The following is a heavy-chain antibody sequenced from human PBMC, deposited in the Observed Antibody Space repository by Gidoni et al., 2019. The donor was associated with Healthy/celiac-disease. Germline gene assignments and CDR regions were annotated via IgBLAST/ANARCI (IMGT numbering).Heavy chain of an antibody. CDR3: ARDQSYDFWSGYRGIFLLTRTGEIDY. CDR2: IKQDGSEK. V-gene: IGHV3-7*01. Sequence: EVQLVESGGGLVQPGGSLRLSCAASGFTFSSYWMSWVRQAPGKGLEWVANIKQDGSEKYYVDSVKGRFTISRDNAKNSLYLQMNSLRAEDTAVYYCARDQSYDFWSGYRGIFLLTRTGEIDYWGQGTLVTVSS. J-gene: IGHJ4*02. CDR1: GFTFSSYW. D-gene: IGHD3-3*01.